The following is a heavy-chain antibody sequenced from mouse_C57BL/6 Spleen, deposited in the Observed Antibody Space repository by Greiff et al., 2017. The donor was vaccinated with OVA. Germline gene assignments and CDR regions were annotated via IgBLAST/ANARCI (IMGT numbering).Heavy chain of an antibody. CDR2: INPSTGGT. J-gene: IGHJ4*01. V-gene: IGHV1-42*01. D-gene: IGHD2-12*01. Sequence: EVQLQQSGPELVKPGASVKISCKASGYSFTGYYMNWVKQSPEKSLEWIGEINPSTGGTTYNQKFKAKATLTVDKSSSTAYMQLKSLTSEDSAVYYCASYSQSYYAMDYWGQGTSVTVSS. CDR1: GYSFTGYY. CDR3: ASYSQSYYAMDY.